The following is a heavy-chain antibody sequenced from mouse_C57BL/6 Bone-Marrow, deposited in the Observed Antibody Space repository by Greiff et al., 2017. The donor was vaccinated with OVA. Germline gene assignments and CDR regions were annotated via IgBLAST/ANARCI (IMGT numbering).Heavy chain of an antibody. V-gene: IGHV1-82*01. CDR2: IYPGDGDT. J-gene: IGHJ4*01. CDR1: GYAFSSSW. CDR3: AREWSPLYYYAMDD. Sequence: VQLQQSGPELVKPGASVKISCKASGYAFSSSWMNWVKQRPGQGLEWIGRIYPGDGDTNYNGKFKGKATLTADKSSSTAYMKRSSLTSEDSAVYFCAREWSPLYYYAMDDWGQGTSVTVSS. D-gene: IGHD1-3*01.